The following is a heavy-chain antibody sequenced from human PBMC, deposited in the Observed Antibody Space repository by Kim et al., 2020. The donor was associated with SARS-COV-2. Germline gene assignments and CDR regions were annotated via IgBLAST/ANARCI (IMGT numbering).Heavy chain of an antibody. CDR1: GGSISSGDYY. J-gene: IGHJ4*02. CDR2: IYYSGST. D-gene: IGHD6-19*01. V-gene: IGHV4-30-4*01. CDR3: ARASGGEWLVQVS. Sequence: SETLSLTCTVSGGSISSGDYYWSWIRQPPGKGLEWIGYIYYSGSTYYNPSLKSRVTISVDTSKNQFSLKLSSVTAADTAVYYCARASGGEWLVQVSWGQGTLVTVSS.